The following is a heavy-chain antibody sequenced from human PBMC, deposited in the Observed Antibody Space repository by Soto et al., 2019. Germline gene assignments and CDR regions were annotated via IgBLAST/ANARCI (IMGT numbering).Heavy chain of an antibody. J-gene: IGHJ6*02. V-gene: IGHV3-13*01. CDR2: IGTAGDT. D-gene: IGHD3-10*01. CDR3: AREYYYGSGTRAYGMDV. Sequence: SCAASGFTFSSYDMHWVRQATGKGLEWVSAIGTAGDTYYPGSVKGRFTISRENAKNSLYLQMNSLRAGDTAVYYCAREYYYGSGTRAYGMDVWGQGTTVTVSS. CDR1: GFTFSSYD.